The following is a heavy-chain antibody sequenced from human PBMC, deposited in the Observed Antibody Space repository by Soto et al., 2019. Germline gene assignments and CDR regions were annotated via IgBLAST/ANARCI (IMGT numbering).Heavy chain of an antibody. CDR1: GTSISSYY. J-gene: IGHJ4*02. CDR2: IHYSGTT. V-gene: IGHV4-59*01. D-gene: IGHD2-8*01. Sequence: SETLSLTCTVSGTSISSYYWSWIRQPPGKGLEWIANIHYSGTTNYNPSLASRVTLSVDTSKNQFSLKMTSVTAADRAMYFCARYNSYAIDYWGRGTLVTISS. CDR3: ARYNSYAIDY.